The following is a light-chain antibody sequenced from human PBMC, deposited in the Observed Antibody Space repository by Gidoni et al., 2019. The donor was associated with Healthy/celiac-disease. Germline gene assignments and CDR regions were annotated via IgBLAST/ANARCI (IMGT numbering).Light chain of an antibody. CDR1: SSNLGASYD. Sequence: QSVLTQPHSVSGAPGQRVTISCTGSSSNLGASYDVHWYQALPGTAPKPLIYGNSKRPSGVPERVFGFKFGTPASLAIPGLQAEDEADYYCQSYDSSLSAPYVFGTGTKVTVL. CDR2: GNS. CDR3: QSYDSSLSAPYV. V-gene: IGLV1-40*01. J-gene: IGLJ1*01.